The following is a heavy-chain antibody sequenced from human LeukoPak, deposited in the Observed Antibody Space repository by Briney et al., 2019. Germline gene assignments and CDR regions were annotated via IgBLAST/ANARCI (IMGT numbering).Heavy chain of an antibody. Sequence: ASVKVSCKASEYTFTSYAMHWVRQAPGQRLEWMGWTNAGNGNTKYSQKFQGRVTITRDTSASTAYMELSSLRSEDTAVYYCAREHPNYYGSGSPGDYWGQGTLVTVSS. CDR2: TNAGNGNT. V-gene: IGHV1-3*01. CDR3: AREHPNYYGSGSPGDY. J-gene: IGHJ4*02. D-gene: IGHD3-10*01. CDR1: EYTFTSYA.